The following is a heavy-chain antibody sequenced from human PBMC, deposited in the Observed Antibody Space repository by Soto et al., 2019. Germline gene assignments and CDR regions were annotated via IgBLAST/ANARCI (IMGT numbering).Heavy chain of an antibody. V-gene: IGHV4-59*01. CDR1: GGYISNYY. J-gene: IGHJ4*02. Sequence: PSETLSLTCIVSGGYISNYYWSWIRQPRGKGLEWIGYIYYSGSTNYNPSLKSRVTISVDTSKNQFSLKLSSVTAADTAVYYCARSDGRYWGQGTLVTVSS. CDR2: IYYSGST. CDR3: ARSDGRY.